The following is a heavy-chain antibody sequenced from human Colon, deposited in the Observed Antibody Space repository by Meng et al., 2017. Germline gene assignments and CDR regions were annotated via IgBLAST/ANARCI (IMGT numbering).Heavy chain of an antibody. V-gene: IGHV4-61*01. CDR3: ARDNWGSLDY. CDR1: GDSVSDTNYA. D-gene: IGHD7-27*01. CDR2: GST. Sequence: QVRLPESVPGLVRPRETRSLTCTVSGDSVSDTNYAWSWIRQPPGKGLEWIGYGSTNHNTSLKSRVTISVETSKNQFSLTLNSVTAADTAVYYCARDNWGSLDYWGQGTLVTVSS. J-gene: IGHJ4*02.